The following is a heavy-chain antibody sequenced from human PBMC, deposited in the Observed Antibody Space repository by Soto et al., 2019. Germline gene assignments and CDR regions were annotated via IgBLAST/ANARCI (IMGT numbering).Heavy chain of an antibody. CDR3: AREAF. V-gene: IGHV3-7*05. Sequence: PGGSLRLSCAASGFTFSGYWMSWVRQAPGKGLEWVANIKQDGSEQFYVDSVKGRFTISRDNAKNSLYLQMNSLRAEDTAVYYCAREAFWGQGTTVTVSS. CDR2: IKQDGSEQ. CDR1: GFTFSGYW. J-gene: IGHJ6*02.